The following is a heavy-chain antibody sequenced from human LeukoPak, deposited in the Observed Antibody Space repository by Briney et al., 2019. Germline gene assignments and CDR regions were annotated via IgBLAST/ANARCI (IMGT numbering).Heavy chain of an antibody. CDR2: IYYSGST. Sequence: SETLSLTCTVSGGSISSYYWSWIRQPPGKGLEWIGSIYYSGSTYYNPSLKSRVTISVDTSKNQFSLKLSSVTAADTAVYYCARRTGDPGLFDYWGQGTLVTVSS. V-gene: IGHV4-59*08. J-gene: IGHJ4*02. CDR1: GGSISSYY. CDR3: ARRTGDPGLFDY. D-gene: IGHD7-27*01.